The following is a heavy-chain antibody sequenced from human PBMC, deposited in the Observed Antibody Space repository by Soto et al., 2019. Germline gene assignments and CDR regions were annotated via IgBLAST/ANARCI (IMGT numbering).Heavy chain of an antibody. V-gene: IGHV3-66*01. J-gene: IGHJ4*02. CDR2: FYSPSAT. CDR1: GLTVSSNY. Sequence: EVQLVESGGGLVQPGGSLRLSCVVSGLTVSSNYMSWVRQAPGKGLEWVSVFYSPSATYYADSVKGRFTISRDNSKNMLYLQMNSLRVEDTAVYYCARDLPDDSVPWGQGTLVTVSS. D-gene: IGHD2-8*01. CDR3: ARDLPDDSVP.